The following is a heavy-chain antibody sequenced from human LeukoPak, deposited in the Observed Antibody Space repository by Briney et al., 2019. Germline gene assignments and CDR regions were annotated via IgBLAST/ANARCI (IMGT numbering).Heavy chain of an antibody. V-gene: IGHV3-30*02. CDR2: IRYGGNNK. Sequence: GGSLRLSCAASGFTFTTCAMHWVRQAPGKGLEWVAYIRYGGNNKNYADSVKGRFTISRDNSKDMLYLQMNSLRPEDTAVYYCAKGDDYGANTRLPKYTWFDPWGQGTLVTVSS. CDR3: AKGDDYGANTRLPKYTWFDP. D-gene: IGHD4-23*01. CDR1: GFTFTTCA. J-gene: IGHJ5*02.